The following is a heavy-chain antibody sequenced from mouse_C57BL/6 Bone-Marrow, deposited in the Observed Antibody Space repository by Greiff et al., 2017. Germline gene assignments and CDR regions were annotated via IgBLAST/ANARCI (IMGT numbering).Heavy chain of an antibody. J-gene: IGHJ3*01. CDR2: IDPEDGDT. D-gene: IGHD2-3*01. CDR1: GFNIKDYY. Sequence: VQLQQSGAELVRPGASVKVSCTASGFNIKDYYMHWVKQRPEQGLEWIGRIDPEDGDTEYAPKFQGKATMTADTSSNTAYLQLSSLTSEDTAVYYCTTDGYYPWFAYWGQGTLVTVSA. CDR3: TTDGYYPWFAY. V-gene: IGHV14-1*01.